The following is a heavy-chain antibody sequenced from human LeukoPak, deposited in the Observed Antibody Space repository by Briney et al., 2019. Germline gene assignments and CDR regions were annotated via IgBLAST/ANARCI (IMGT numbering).Heavy chain of an antibody. CDR1: GFTFDEYA. V-gene: IGHV3-9*01. D-gene: IGHD5-24*01. J-gene: IGHJ4*02. CDR3: AKAGTRDGYNPGEN. Sequence: GRSLRLSCAASGFTFDEYAMHWVRQAPGKGLEWVSGISWNSGSIGYADSVKGRFTISGDNAKKSLYLQMNSLGAEDTALYYCAKAGTRDGYNPGENWGQGTLVTVSS. CDR2: ISWNSGSI.